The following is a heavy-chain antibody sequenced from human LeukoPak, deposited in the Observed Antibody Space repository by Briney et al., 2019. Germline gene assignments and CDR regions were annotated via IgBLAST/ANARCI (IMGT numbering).Heavy chain of an antibody. CDR1: GGSFSGYY. CDR2: INHSGST. V-gene: IGHV4-34*01. Sequence: SETLSLTCAVYGGSFSGYYWSWIRQPPGKGLEWLGEINHSGSTNYNPSLKSRVTISVDTSKNQFSLKLSSVTAADTAVYYCARRIIAARPFDYWGQGTLVTVSS. D-gene: IGHD6-6*01. J-gene: IGHJ4*02. CDR3: ARRIIAARPFDY.